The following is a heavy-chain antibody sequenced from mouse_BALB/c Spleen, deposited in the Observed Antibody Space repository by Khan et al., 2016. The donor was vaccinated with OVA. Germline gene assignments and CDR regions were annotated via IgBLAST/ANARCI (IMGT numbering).Heavy chain of an antibody. CDR3: ARGGGGDRFAY. CDR1: GYTFTDFT. J-gene: IGHJ3*01. Sequence: QVRLQQSGAELVRPGVSVKISCKGSGYTFTDFTMHWVKQSHAKSLEWIGVVNTYYGDATYNQKFKGKATMTVDKSSTTAYMELARLTSADSAIYYCARGGGGDRFAYWGQGTLVTVSA. CDR2: VNTYYGDA. V-gene: IGHV1S137*01.